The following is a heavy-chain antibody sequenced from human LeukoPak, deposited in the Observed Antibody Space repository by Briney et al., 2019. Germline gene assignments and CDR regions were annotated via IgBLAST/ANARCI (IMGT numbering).Heavy chain of an antibody. CDR1: GGSTSSYY. Sequence: PSETLSLTCTVSGGSTSSYYWSWIRQPAGKGLEWIGRIYTSGSTNYNPSLKSRVTMSVDTSKNQFSLKLSSVTAADTAVDYCARDADYGDFDYWGQGTLVTVSS. J-gene: IGHJ4*02. CDR3: ARDADYGDFDY. D-gene: IGHD4-17*01. CDR2: IYTSGST. V-gene: IGHV4-4*07.